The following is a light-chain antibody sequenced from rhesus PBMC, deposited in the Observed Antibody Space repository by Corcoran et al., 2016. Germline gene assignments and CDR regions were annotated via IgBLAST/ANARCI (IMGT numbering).Light chain of an antibody. V-gene: IGKV3-40*03. Sequence: EIVMTQSPATLSLSPGETATLSCRASQSVGSYLAWYQQTPGQAPKLLVHSAYFRATGIPARFSGRGARTDCTLTISSLEPEEVGVYHCQQYNDLLPLTFGGGTKVEIK. CDR3: QQYNDLLPLT. J-gene: IGKJ4*01. CDR2: SAY. CDR1: QSVGSY.